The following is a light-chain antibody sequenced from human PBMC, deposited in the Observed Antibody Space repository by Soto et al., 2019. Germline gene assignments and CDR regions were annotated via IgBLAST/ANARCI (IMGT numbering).Light chain of an antibody. CDR2: AAS. V-gene: IGKV1-6*01. CDR3: LQDYNYPWT. Sequence: AIQMTQSPSSLSASVGDRVTITCRASQGIRTDLGWYQQKPGKAPKLQIYAASSLQSGVPSRFSGSGSGTDFTLTISSLQPEDFATYYCLQDYNYPWTFGQGTKVEIK. CDR1: QGIRTD. J-gene: IGKJ1*01.